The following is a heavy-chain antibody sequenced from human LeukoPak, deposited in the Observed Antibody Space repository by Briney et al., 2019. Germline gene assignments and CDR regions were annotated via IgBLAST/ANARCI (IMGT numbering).Heavy chain of an antibody. CDR3: ARNLDFSQGY. Sequence: TSETLSLTCTVSDDSISSSNWWSWVRPPPGKGLEWIGQIYPRGNPNYNPSLKNRVTISIDKSKNQFSLTLNSVTAADTAVYYCARNLDFSQGYWGQGTLVTVSS. CDR1: DDSISSSNW. V-gene: IGHV4/OR15-8*02. CDR2: IYPRGNP. J-gene: IGHJ4*02. D-gene: IGHD3-9*01.